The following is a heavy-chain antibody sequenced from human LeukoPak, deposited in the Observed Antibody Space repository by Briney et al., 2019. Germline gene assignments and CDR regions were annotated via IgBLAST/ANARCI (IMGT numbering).Heavy chain of an antibody. CDR3: AKAAIYGDYSWFDA. V-gene: IGHV3-23*01. CDR1: GFTFSSYA. CDR2: ISGSGGST. Sequence: PGGSLRLSCAASGFTFSSYAMSWVRQTPGKGPEWVSAISGSGGSTYYADSVKGRFTISRDNSKNTLYLQMNSLRAEDTAVYYCAKAAIYGDYSWFDAWGQGTLVTVSS. J-gene: IGHJ5*02. D-gene: IGHD4-17*01.